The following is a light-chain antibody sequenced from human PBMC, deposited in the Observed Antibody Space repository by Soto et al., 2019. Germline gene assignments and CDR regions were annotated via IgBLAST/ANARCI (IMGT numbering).Light chain of an antibody. Sequence: QSALTQPASVSGSPGQSITISCTGARSDVGNYDYVSWYQQHPGKAPKLIMYAVSHRPSGVSDRFSGSTSDNTPSLTISGLQADDEADYYCCSYAGHSTYVFAAGTKLTVL. V-gene: IGLV2-23*02. J-gene: IGLJ1*01. CDR2: AVS. CDR1: RSDVGNYDY. CDR3: CSYAGHSTYV.